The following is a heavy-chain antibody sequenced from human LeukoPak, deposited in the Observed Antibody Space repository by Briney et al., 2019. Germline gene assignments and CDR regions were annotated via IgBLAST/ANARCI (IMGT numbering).Heavy chain of an antibody. D-gene: IGHD6-19*01. Sequence: SETLSLTCTVSGGSISSGDYYWSWIRQPPGKGLEWIGYIYYSGSTYYNPSLKSRVTISVDTSKNQFSLKLSSVTAADTAVYYCARHATYSSGWYLQSWGQGTLVTVSS. J-gene: IGHJ4*02. V-gene: IGHV4-30-4*08. CDR3: ARHATYSSGWYLQS. CDR1: GGSISSGDYY. CDR2: IYYSGST.